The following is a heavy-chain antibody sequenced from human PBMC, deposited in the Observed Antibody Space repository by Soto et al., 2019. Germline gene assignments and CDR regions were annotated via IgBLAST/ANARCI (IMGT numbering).Heavy chain of an antibody. V-gene: IGHV3-73*01. J-gene: IGHJ4*02. Sequence: GGSLRLSCAASGFIFSDSAMHWVRQASGKGLGWVGRIRSKTYNYATAYAASVEGRFTISRDDSKNTAYLQMNSLKTEDTAVYYCTRHLSDYWGQGTLVTVSS. CDR3: TRHLSDY. CDR1: GFIFSDSA. CDR2: IRSKTYNYAT.